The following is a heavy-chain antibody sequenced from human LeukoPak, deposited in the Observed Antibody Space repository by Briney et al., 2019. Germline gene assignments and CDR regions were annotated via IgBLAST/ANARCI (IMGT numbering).Heavy chain of an antibody. CDR3: ARVKETQGQSGSYSTFDY. J-gene: IGHJ4*02. Sequence: SETLCLTCTVPGGSISSYYWSWIRQPPGKGLEWIGYIYDSGSTNYNPSLKSRVTISVDTSKNQFSLKLSSVTAADTAVYYCARVKETQGQSGSYSTFDYWGQGALVTVSS. CDR1: GGSISSYY. D-gene: IGHD3-10*01. V-gene: IGHV4-59*01. CDR2: IYDSGST.